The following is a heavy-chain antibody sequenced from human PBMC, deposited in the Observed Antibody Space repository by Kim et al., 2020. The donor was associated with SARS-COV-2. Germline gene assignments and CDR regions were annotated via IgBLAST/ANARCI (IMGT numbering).Heavy chain of an antibody. D-gene: IGHD1-1*01. CDR3: ARDRTALDY. Sequence: GGSLRLSCAVSGLTFSTTCMHWVRQAPGKGLEWIAFISRSGSAIVYADSVKGRFTISRDEAKNSIFLQMNSLRDEDTAVYYCARDRTALDYWGQGTVVTVP. CDR2: ISRSGSAI. J-gene: IGHJ4*02. CDR1: GLTFSTTC. V-gene: IGHV3-48*02.